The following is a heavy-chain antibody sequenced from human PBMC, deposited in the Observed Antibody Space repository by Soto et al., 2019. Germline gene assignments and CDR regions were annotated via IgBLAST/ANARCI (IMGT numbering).Heavy chain of an antibody. J-gene: IGHJ5*02. CDR3: AGAAPAPAAMLDWFDP. Sequence: SETLSLTCTVSGGSISSYYWSWIRQPPGKGLEWIGYIYYSGSTNYNPSLKSRVTISVDTSKNQFSLKLSPVTAADTAVYYCAGAAPAPAAMLDWFDPWGQGTLVTVSS. D-gene: IGHD2-2*01. CDR2: IYYSGST. CDR1: GGSISSYY. V-gene: IGHV4-59*01.